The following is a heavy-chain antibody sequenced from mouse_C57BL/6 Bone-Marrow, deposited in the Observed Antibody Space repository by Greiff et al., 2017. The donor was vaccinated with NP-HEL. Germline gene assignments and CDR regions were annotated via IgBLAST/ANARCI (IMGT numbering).Heavy chain of an antibody. Sequence: QVQLKQSGAELVRPGTSVKMSCKASGYTFTNYWIGWAKQRPGHGLEWIGDIYPGGGYTNYNEKFKGKAKLTADKSSSTAYMQFSSLTSEDSAIYYCARSVYYYGSKAMDYWGQGTSVTVSS. D-gene: IGHD1-1*01. CDR1: GYTFTNYW. CDR3: ARSVYYYGSKAMDY. V-gene: IGHV1-63*01. CDR2: IYPGGGYT. J-gene: IGHJ4*01.